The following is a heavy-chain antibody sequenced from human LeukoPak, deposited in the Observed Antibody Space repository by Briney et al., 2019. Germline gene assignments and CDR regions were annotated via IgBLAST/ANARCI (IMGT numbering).Heavy chain of an antibody. CDR1: GFTFSSYW. J-gene: IGHJ1*01. CDR3: YGANAEH. D-gene: IGHD4-23*01. CDR2: INTDGRST. V-gene: IGHV3-74*01. Sequence: GGSLRLPCAASGFTFSSYWMHWVRQAPGKGLVWVSGINTDGRSTSYADSVKGRFTISRDNAKNTLYLQMNSLRAEDTAVYYCYGANAEHWGQGTLVTVSS.